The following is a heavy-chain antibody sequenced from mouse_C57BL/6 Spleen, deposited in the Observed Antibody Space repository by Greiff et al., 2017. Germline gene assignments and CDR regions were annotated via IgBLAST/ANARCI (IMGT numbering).Heavy chain of an antibody. Sequence: QVTLKVSGPGILQSSQTLSLTCSFSGFSLSTSGMGVSWIRQPSGKGLEWLAHIYWDDDKRYTPFLKSRPTISKHTSRNQVILKITSVGTADTATYDCARRGDYDRYCDVWGTGTTVTVSS. CDR1: GFSLSTSGMG. CDR2: IYWDDDK. V-gene: IGHV8-12*01. D-gene: IGHD2-4*01. CDR3: ARRGDYDRYCDV. J-gene: IGHJ1*03.